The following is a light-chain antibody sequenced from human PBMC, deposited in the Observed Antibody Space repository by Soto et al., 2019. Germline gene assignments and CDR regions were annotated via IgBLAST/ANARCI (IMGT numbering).Light chain of an antibody. Sequence: EIVLTQSPGTLSLSPGERATLSCRASQTVSSSYLAWHQQKLGQAPRLLIYGASNRATGIPDRFSGSGSGTDFTLTISRLEPEDFAVYYCQQYGSSPRTFGQGTKVEIK. J-gene: IGKJ1*01. CDR3: QQYGSSPRT. CDR1: QTVSSSY. V-gene: IGKV3-20*01. CDR2: GAS.